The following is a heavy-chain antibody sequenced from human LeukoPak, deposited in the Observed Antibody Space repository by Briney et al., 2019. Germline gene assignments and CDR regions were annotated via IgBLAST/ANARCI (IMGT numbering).Heavy chain of an antibody. CDR2: ISYDGSNK. J-gene: IGHJ4*02. V-gene: IGHV3-30*18. CDR3: AKPFRTMVRGGGFDY. Sequence: GGSLRLSCAASGFTFSSYGMHWVRQAPGKGLEWVAVISYDGSNKYYADSVKGRFTISRDNSKNTLYLQMNSLRAEDTAVYYCAKPFRTMVRGGGFDYWGQGTLVTVSS. D-gene: IGHD3-10*01. CDR1: GFTFSSYG.